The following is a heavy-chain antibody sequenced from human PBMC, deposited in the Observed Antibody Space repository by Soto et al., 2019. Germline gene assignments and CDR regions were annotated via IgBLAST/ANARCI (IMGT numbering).Heavy chain of an antibody. D-gene: IGHD3-22*01. CDR3: ARVAVVVITFGGWFDP. CDR1: GYTFTSYG. V-gene: IGHV1-18*01. CDR2: ISAYNGNT. J-gene: IGHJ5*02. Sequence: WASVKVSCKASGYTFTSYGISRVRQAPGQGLEWMGWISAYNGNTNYAQKLQGRVTMTTDTSTSTAYMELRSLRSDDTAVYYCARVAVVVITFGGWFDPWGQGTLVTVSS.